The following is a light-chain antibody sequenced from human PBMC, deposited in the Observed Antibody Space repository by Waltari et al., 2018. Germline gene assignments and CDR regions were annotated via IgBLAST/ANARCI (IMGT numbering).Light chain of an antibody. Sequence: QHPGSARINVIFDDSQRPSGVPDRFAGCFDISSNASSLTSWGLETEGEADYCCQSYDGSNPVVFGGGTKLTVL. V-gene: IGLV6-57*02. CDR2: DDS. J-gene: IGLJ3*02. CDR3: QSYDGSNPVV.